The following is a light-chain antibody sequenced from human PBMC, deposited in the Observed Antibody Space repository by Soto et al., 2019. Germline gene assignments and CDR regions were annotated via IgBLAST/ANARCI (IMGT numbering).Light chain of an antibody. CDR2: AAS. CDR3: QQSYSTPPYT. CDR1: QRISSS. J-gene: IGKJ2*01. Sequence: DIQMTQSPSSLSASVGDRVTITCRASQRISSSLNWYQQNPGKAPKLLIYAASSLQSGVPSRFSGSESGTDFTLTISTLQPDDFATYDCQQSYSTPPYTFGQGNKLDIK. V-gene: IGKV1-39*01.